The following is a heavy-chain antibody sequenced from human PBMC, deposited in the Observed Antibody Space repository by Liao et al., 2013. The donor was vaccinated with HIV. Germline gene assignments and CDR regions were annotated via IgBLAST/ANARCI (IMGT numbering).Heavy chain of an antibody. Sequence: QVQLQESGPRLVKPSETLSLTCTVSGGSISNDDYYWTWIRQSPGKGLEWIGYIYYSGTGSTDYNPSLKNRVHISADTSRNQFSLILFSVSVADTAVYFCASSGYAYGDSAFDIWGQGTAVTVS. CDR2: IYYSGTGST. CDR1: GGSISNDDYY. CDR3: ASSGYAYGDSAFDI. J-gene: IGHJ3*02. D-gene: IGHD5-18*01. V-gene: IGHV4-30-4*01.